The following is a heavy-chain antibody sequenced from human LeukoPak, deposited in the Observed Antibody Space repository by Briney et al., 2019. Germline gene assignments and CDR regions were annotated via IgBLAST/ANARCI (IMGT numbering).Heavy chain of an antibody. Sequence: GGSLRLSCAASGFIFSSHSMSWVRQAPGKGLEWVSTIRRSGGDTYYADSVKGRFNISRDNSKNTLYVEMNSLRAEDTAVYYCAKGGYTTGFDPWGQGTLVTVSS. V-gene: IGHV3-23*01. CDR1: GFIFSSHS. CDR2: IRRSGGDT. D-gene: IGHD2-15*01. CDR3: AKGGYTTGFDP. J-gene: IGHJ5*02.